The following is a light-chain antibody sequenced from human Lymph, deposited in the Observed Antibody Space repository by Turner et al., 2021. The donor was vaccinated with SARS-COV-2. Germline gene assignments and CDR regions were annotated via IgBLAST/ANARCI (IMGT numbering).Light chain of an antibody. Sequence: IVMTHSPDVFALSLGERATVNCKSSQSVLYSSNNKNYLAWYQQKPGQPPKLLIYWATTRESGVTDRFSGSGSGTDFTLTISSLQAEDVAVYYCQQYYSTPCSFGQGTKLEIK. CDR2: WAT. J-gene: IGKJ2*04. CDR1: QSVLYSSNNKNY. V-gene: IGKV4-1*01. CDR3: QQYYSTPCS.